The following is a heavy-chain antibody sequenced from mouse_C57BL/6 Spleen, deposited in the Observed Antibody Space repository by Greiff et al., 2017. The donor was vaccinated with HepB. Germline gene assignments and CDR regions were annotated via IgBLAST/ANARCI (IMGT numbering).Heavy chain of an antibody. CDR1: GYTFTDYY. D-gene: IGHD1-1*01. Sequence: VQLQQSGAELVRPGASVKLSCKASGYTFTDYYINWVKQRPGQGLEWIARIYPGSGNTYYNEKFKGKATLTAEKSSSTAYMQLSSLTSEDSAVYFCARGGGSSYPYWYFDVWGTGTTVTVSS. CDR2: IYPGSGNT. J-gene: IGHJ1*03. V-gene: IGHV1-76*01. CDR3: ARGGGSSYPYWYFDV.